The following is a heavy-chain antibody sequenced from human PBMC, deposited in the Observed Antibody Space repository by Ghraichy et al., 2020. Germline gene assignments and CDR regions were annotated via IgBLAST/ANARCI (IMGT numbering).Heavy chain of an antibody. CDR3: AGSWDAMPFDP. CDR1: GGSISSYY. CDR2: IYYSGST. J-gene: IGHJ5*02. Sequence: SETLSLTCTVSGGSISSYYWSWIRQPPGKGLEWIGYIYYSGSTNYNPSLKSRVTISVDTSKNQFSLKLSSVTAADTAVYYCAGSWDAMPFDPWGQGTLVTVSS. D-gene: IGHD2-2*01. V-gene: IGHV4-59*01.